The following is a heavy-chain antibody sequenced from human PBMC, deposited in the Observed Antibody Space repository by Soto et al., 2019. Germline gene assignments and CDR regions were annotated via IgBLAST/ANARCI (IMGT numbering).Heavy chain of an antibody. CDR1: GGSISSYY. D-gene: IGHD6-19*01. V-gene: IGHV4-59*01. CDR3: ARIQKAVAGTNPIYYYYYYGMDV. Sequence: SETLSLTCTVSGGSISSYYWSWIRQPPGKGLEWIGYIYYSGSTNYNPSLKSRVTISVDTSKNQFSLKLSSVTAADTAVYYCARIQKAVAGTNPIYYYYYYGMDVWGQGTTVTVSS. J-gene: IGHJ6*02. CDR2: IYYSGST.